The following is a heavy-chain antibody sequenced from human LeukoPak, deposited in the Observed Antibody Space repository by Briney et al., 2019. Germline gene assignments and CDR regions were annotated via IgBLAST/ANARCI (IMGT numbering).Heavy chain of an antibody. CDR3: AKSYTTMVRRSGLDH. CDR1: GFTFDDYA. CDR2: ISWNSDSI. Sequence: PGGSLRLSCAASGFTFDDYAMHWVRQAPGKGLEWVSGISWNSDSIGYADSVKGRFTISRDNAKNSLYLQMNSLRDEDTALYYCAKSYTTMVRRSGLDHWGQGTLVTVSS. D-gene: IGHD3-10*01. J-gene: IGHJ4*02. V-gene: IGHV3-9*01.